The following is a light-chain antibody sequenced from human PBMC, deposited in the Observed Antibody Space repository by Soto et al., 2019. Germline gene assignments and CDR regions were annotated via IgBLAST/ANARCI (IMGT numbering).Light chain of an antibody. Sequence: QSVLTQPPSASGSPGQSVTISCTGTSSDLGGYNYVSWYQQHPGKAPKLMIYEVSKRPSGVPDCFSGSKSGNTASLTVSGLQAEDEADYYCNSYAGSNNWVFGGGTQLTVL. J-gene: IGLJ7*01. CDR1: SSDLGGYNY. CDR3: NSYAGSNNWV. CDR2: EVS. V-gene: IGLV2-8*01.